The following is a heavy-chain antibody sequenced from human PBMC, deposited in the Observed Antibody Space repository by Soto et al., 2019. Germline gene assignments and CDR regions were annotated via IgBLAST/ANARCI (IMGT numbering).Heavy chain of an antibody. CDR2: IRSKAYGGTT. D-gene: IGHD2-2*02. CDR3: TRYGGYCSSTSCYKYWFDP. Sequence: GGSLILSCTASGFTFGDYAMSWFRQAPGKGLEWVGFIRSKAYGGTTEYAASVKGRFTISRDDSKSIAYLQMNSLKTEDTAVYYCTRYGGYCSSTSCYKYWFDPWGQGTLVTVSS. CDR1: GFTFGDYA. J-gene: IGHJ5*02. V-gene: IGHV3-49*03.